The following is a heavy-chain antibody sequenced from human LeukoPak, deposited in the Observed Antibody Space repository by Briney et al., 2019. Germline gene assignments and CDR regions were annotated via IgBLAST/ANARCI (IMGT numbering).Heavy chain of an antibody. CDR3: ARGLDWPYYYYMDV. D-gene: IGHD3-9*01. Sequence: SETLSLTCAVFGGSFSTYYWSWIRQPPGKGLEWIGEINHSGSTNYNPSLKSRVTISVDTSKNQFSLKLSSVTAADTAVYYCARGLDWPYYYYMDVWGKGTTVTVSS. V-gene: IGHV4-34*01. CDR2: INHSGST. J-gene: IGHJ6*03. CDR1: GGSFSTYY.